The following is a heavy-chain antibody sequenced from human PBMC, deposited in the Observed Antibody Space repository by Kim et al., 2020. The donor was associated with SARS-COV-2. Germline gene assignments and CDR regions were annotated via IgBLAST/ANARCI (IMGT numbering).Heavy chain of an antibody. D-gene: IGHD6-13*01. V-gene: IGHV3-11*01. J-gene: IGHJ4*02. CDR3: ARVGSTVAAGTIDY. Sequence: AGTVQRRFTISRDNAKNSLYLQLNSLRAEETALYYCARVGSTVAAGTIDYWGQGTLVTVSS.